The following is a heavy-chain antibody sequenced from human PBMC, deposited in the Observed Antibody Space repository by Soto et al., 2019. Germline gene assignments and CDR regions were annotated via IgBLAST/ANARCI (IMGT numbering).Heavy chain of an antibody. CDR2: ISGYNGNT. D-gene: IGHD2-2*01. CDR1: GYTFTSYG. J-gene: IGHJ2*01. V-gene: IGHV1-18*01. CDR3: ARRCSSTRCLEL. Sequence: QVQLVQTGAEVKKPGASVKVSCKASGYTFTSYGICWVRQAPGQGLEWMGGISGYNGNTNYAQNLQGRVTMTTDTSTSTVYMELRSLRSDDTAVYYCARRCSSTRCLELWGRGTLVIVSS.